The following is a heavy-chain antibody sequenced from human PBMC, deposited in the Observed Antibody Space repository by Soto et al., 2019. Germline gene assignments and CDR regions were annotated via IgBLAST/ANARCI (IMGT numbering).Heavy chain of an antibody. CDR3: ARDPGWFGELSGY. CDR1: GGTFSSYT. V-gene: IGHV1-69*08. J-gene: IGHJ4*02. CDR2: IIPILGIA. D-gene: IGHD3-10*01. Sequence: QVQLVQSGAEVKKPGSSVKVSCKASGGTFSSYTISWVRQAPGQGLEWMGRIIPILGIANYAQKFQGRVTITADKSTSTAYMELSSLRSEDTAVYYCARDPGWFGELSGYWGQGTLVTVSS.